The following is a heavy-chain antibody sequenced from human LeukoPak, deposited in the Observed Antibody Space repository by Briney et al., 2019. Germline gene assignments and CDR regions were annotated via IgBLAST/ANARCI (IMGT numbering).Heavy chain of an antibody. D-gene: IGHD3-9*01. Sequence: AGSLRLSCAASGFNFTSYSMNCVRQAPRKWLDRVSKISSSSSYVYYADSVKGRFTISRDNSKSSLYLQMSSLRAEDTAIYYCATLYDILTGAFDYWGQGTLVSVSS. J-gene: IGHJ4*02. CDR3: ATLYDILTGAFDY. CDR2: ISSSSSYV. CDR1: GFNFTSYS. V-gene: IGHV3-21*05.